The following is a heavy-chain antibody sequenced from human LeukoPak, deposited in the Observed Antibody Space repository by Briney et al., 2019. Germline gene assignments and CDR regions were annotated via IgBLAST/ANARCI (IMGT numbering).Heavy chain of an antibody. CDR1: GGSFSGYY. Sequence: PSETLSLTCAVDGGSFSGYYWSWIRQPPGKGLEWIGEINHSGSTNYNPSLKSRVTISVDTSKNQFSLKLSSVTAADTAVYYCARGSSSWYPKPFDYWGQGTLVTVSS. V-gene: IGHV4-34*01. D-gene: IGHD6-13*01. J-gene: IGHJ4*02. CDR3: ARGSSSWYPKPFDY. CDR2: INHSGST.